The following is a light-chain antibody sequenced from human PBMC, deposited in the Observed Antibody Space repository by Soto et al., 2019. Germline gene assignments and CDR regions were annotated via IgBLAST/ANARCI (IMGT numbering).Light chain of an antibody. CDR1: QGISSY. V-gene: IGKV1-9*01. J-gene: IGKJ4*01. CDR2: AAS. CDR3: QQLNSYPLT. Sequence: DIQLTQSPSFLSASVGDRVIITCRASQGISSYLGWYQQKPGKAPKLLIYAASTLQSGVPSRFSGSGSGTEFTLTLSSLQPEDFASYFCQQLNSYPLTFGGGTKVEIK.